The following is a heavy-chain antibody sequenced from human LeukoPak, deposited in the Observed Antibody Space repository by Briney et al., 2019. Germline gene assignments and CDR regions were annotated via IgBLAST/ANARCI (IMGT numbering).Heavy chain of an antibody. CDR2: IHYSGST. CDR1: DGSISSYY. CDR3: TRWGHFDTSGYFVVDY. D-gene: IGHD3-22*01. Sequence: SETLSLTCTISDGSISSYYWNWIRQSPGKGLEWIGHIHYSGSTHYNPSLQSRVSISIDTSKNHFSLKLRSVTAVDTAVYYCTRWGHFDTSGYFVVDYWGQGTLVTVSS. J-gene: IGHJ4*02. V-gene: IGHV4-59*01.